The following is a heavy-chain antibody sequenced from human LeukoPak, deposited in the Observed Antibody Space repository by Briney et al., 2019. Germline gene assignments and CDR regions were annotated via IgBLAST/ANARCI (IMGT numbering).Heavy chain of an antibody. CDR2: IKSKSDGGTT. Sequence: GGSLRLSCAASGFTFINAWMSWVRQAPGKGLEWVGRIKSKSDGGTTDFPASVKGRFTISRDDSKNTLYLQMNSLKTEDTGVYYCATYSHSGFWGQGTLVTVSS. D-gene: IGHD2-15*01. V-gene: IGHV3-15*01. CDR1: GFTFINAW. CDR3: ATYSHSGF. J-gene: IGHJ4*02.